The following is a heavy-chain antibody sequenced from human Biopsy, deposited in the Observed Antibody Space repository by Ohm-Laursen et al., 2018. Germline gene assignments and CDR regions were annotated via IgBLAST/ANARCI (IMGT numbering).Heavy chain of an antibody. CDR3: ASVVLGPANDAFDL. Sequence: GTLSLTCDVSGGAINNYYWSWIRQPAGKGLEWIGRIYPGGSTNYNPSLKSRVTMSVYKSKKQLPLRLRSVTAADTAMYYCASVVLGPANDAFDLWGQGTMVVVSS. CDR2: IYPGGST. CDR1: GGAINNYY. V-gene: IGHV4-4*07. J-gene: IGHJ3*01. D-gene: IGHD3-22*01.